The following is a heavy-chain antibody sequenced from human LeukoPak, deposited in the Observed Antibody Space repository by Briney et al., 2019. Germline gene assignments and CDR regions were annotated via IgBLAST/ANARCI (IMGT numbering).Heavy chain of an antibody. CDR2: ISAYNGNT. Sequence: ASVKVSCKASGYTFTSYGISWVRQAPGQGLEWMGWISAYNGNTNYAQKLQGRVTMTTDTSTSTAYMELRSLRSDDTAVYYCARDGGVGYCRSTSCHRGYNWFDPWGQGTLVTVSS. CDR3: ARDGGVGYCRSTSCHRGYNWFDP. J-gene: IGHJ5*02. D-gene: IGHD2-2*01. CDR1: GYTFTSYG. V-gene: IGHV1-18*01.